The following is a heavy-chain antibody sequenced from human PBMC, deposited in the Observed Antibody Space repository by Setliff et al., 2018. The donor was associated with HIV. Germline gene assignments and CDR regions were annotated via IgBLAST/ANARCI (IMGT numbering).Heavy chain of an antibody. CDR2: IYYSGST. CDR1: GGSISSSSYY. Sequence: SETLSLTCTASGGSISSSSYYWGWIRQPPGKGLEWIGSIYYSGSTYYNPSLKSRVTISVDTSKNQFSLKLTSVTAADTAVYYCARSWGSGSYPYWGQGTLVTVSS. V-gene: IGHV4-39*07. J-gene: IGHJ4*02. D-gene: IGHD3-10*01. CDR3: ARSWGSGSYPY.